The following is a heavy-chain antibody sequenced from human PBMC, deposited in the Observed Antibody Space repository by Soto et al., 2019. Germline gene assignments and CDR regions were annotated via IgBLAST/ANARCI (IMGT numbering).Heavy chain of an antibody. CDR1: GASISSGGYY. V-gene: IGHV4-31*03. Sequence: SETLSLTCTVSGASISSGGYYWSWFRQHPGKGLEWIGYIYYTGTTDYNPSLKSRVTISIDTSETQFSLNLSSVTAADTAVYYCARGAYGDYAYWGQGTLVTVSS. D-gene: IGHD4-17*01. J-gene: IGHJ4*02. CDR2: IYYTGTT. CDR3: ARGAYGDYAY.